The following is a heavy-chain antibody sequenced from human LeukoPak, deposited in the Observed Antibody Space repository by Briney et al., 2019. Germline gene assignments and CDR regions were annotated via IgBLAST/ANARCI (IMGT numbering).Heavy chain of an antibody. D-gene: IGHD5-18*01. J-gene: IGHJ4*02. V-gene: IGHV3-23*01. CDR2: ISGSGGST. CDR3: AKDRGYGPYYFDY. CDR1: GFTFSSYA. Sequence: WGSLRLSCAASGFTFSSYAMSWVRQAPGKGLEWVSAISGSGGSTYYADSVKGRFTISRDNSKNTLYLQMNSLRAEGTAVYYCAKDRGYGPYYFDYWGQGTLVTVSS.